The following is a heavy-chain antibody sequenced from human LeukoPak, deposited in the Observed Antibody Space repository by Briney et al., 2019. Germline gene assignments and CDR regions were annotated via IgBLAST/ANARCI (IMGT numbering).Heavy chain of an antibody. CDR1: GFTFSSYA. Sequence: GGSLRLSCAASGFTFSSYAMSWVRQAPGKGLEWVSAISGSGGSTYYADPVKGRFTISRDNSKNTLYLQMNSLRAEDTAVYYCAKGRMYCSGGSCYYSWFDPWGQGTLVTVSS. J-gene: IGHJ5*02. V-gene: IGHV3-23*01. D-gene: IGHD2-15*01. CDR2: ISGSGGST. CDR3: AKGRMYCSGGSCYYSWFDP.